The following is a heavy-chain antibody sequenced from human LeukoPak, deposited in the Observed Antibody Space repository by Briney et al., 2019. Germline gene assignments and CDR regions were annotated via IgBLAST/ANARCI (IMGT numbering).Heavy chain of an antibody. Sequence: PSETLSLTCTVSGGSIRSYYWSWIRQPPGKGLEWIGYSYYSGSSDYNPSLKSRVTISVDTSKNQFSLILSSVTAADTAVYYCARGGNRFDPWGQGTVVTVSS. CDR2: SYYSGSS. CDR1: GGSIRSYY. V-gene: IGHV4-59*01. J-gene: IGHJ5*02. CDR3: ARGGNRFDP. D-gene: IGHD1-26*01.